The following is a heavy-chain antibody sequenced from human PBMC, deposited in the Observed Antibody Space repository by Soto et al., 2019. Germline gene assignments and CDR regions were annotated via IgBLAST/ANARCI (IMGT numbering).Heavy chain of an antibody. D-gene: IGHD6-19*01. CDR1: GYTFTSYA. J-gene: IGHJ5*02. V-gene: IGHV1-3*01. Sequence: GASVKVSCKASGYTFTSYAMHWVRQAPEQRLEWMGWINAGNGNTKYSQKFQGRVTITRDTSASTAYMELSSLRSEDTAVYYCARESSEQWLVRDWFDPWGQGTLVTVSS. CDR3: ARESSEQWLVRDWFDP. CDR2: INAGNGNT.